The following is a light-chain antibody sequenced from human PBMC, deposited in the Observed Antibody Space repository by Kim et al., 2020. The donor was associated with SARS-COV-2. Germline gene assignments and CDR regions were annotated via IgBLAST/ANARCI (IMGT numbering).Light chain of an antibody. CDR3: QQYYTTPHT. V-gene: IGKV4-1*01. Sequence: ATINCKSRHSMLNSFNNKNYLAWQHHKPGLPPRLLIYWASTRESGGPDQFSGSGSGTDFTLTISSLQAEDVAVYYCQQYYTTPHTFGQGTKLEI. CDR1: HSMLNSFNNKNY. J-gene: IGKJ2*01. CDR2: WAS.